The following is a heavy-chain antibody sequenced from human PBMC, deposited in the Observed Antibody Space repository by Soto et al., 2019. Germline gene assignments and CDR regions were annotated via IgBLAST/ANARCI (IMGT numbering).Heavy chain of an antibody. J-gene: IGHJ4*02. CDR3: AREDPNCGGDCYPYFDY. D-gene: IGHD2-21*02. CDR1: GYTFTSYY. V-gene: IGHV1-46*01. CDR2: INPSGGST. Sequence: ASVKVSCKASGYTFTSYYMHWVRQAPGQGLEWMGIINPSGGSTSYAQKFQGRVTMTRDTSTSTVYMELSSLRSEDTAVYYCAREDPNCGGDCYPYFDYWGQGTLVTVSS.